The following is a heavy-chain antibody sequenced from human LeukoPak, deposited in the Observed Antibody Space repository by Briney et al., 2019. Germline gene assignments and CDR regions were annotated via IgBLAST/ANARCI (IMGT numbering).Heavy chain of an antibody. J-gene: IGHJ4*02. CDR1: GFTFSSYS. Sequence: GRSLRLSCAASGFTFSSYSMHWVRQAPGKGLEWVAVIWYDGSNKYYADSVKGRFTISRDNSKNTLYLQMNSLRAEDTAVYYCARDPLLDYDSSGYTGSVGYYWGQGTLVTVSS. D-gene: IGHD3-22*01. V-gene: IGHV3-33*01. CDR2: IWYDGSNK. CDR3: ARDPLLDYDSSGYTGSVGYY.